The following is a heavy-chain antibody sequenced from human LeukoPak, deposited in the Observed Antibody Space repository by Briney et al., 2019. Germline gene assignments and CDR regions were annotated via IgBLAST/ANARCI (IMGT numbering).Heavy chain of an antibody. V-gene: IGHV3-53*01. J-gene: IGHJ4*02. D-gene: IGHD3-3*01. CDR1: GFTVSSSY. CDR2: IYSGGTT. CDR3: AFDFWSAYYLDY. Sequence: QSGGSLRLSCAASGFTVSSSYMSWVRHAPGKGLEWVSVIYSGGTTYYADSVKGRLTISRDNSKNTLYLQMNSLRAEDTAVYYCAFDFWSAYYLDYWGQGTLVTVSS.